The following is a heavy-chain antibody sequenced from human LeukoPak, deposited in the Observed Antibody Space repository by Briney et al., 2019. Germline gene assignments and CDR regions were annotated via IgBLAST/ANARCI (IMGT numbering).Heavy chain of an antibody. J-gene: IGHJ4*02. V-gene: IGHV6-1*01. Sequence: SQTLSLTCAISGDSVACDSAGWNWIRQSPSRGLEWRGRTYYRSKYYFDYGTSVKGRIAINPDTSKNHFSLQLSSVTPEDTAVYFCSRGVWPYYDGLPYYVLGDWDQGILVTVSS. CDR3: SRGVWPYYDGLPYYVLGD. CDR2: TYYRSKYYF. CDR1: GDSVACDSAG. D-gene: IGHD3-22*01.